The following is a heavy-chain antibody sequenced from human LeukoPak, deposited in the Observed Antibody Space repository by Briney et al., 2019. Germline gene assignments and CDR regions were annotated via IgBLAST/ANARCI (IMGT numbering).Heavy chain of an antibody. CDR2: INHSGST. J-gene: IGHJ4*02. D-gene: IGHD3-3*02. Sequence: PSETLSLTCAVYGGSFSGYYWSWIRQPPGKGLEWIGEINHSGSTNYNPSLKSRVTISVDTSKNQFSLKLSSVTAADTAVYYCARGEVGISNLSVLDYWGQGTLVTVSS. CDR3: ARGEVGISNLSVLDY. CDR1: GGSFSGYY. V-gene: IGHV4-34*01.